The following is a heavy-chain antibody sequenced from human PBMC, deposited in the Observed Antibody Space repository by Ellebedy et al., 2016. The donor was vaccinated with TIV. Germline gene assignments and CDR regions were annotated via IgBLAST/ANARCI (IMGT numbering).Heavy chain of an antibody. CDR1: GGSVSSSDYH. Sequence: SETLSLTXTVSGGSVSSSDYHWGWIRQPPGKGLEWIGSFYHSGSTYYNPSLKSRVTISVDTSENQFSLNLSSVTAADTAVYYCARSRDWFYGMDVWGQGTTVTVSS. V-gene: IGHV4-39*07. CDR2: FYHSGST. CDR3: ARSRDWFYGMDV. J-gene: IGHJ6*02. D-gene: IGHD3-9*01.